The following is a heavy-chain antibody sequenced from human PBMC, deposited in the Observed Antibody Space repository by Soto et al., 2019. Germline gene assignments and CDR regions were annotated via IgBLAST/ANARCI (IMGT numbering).Heavy chain of an antibody. CDR2: INAGNGNT. CDR1: GYTFTSYA. J-gene: IGHJ4*02. D-gene: IGHD3-16*01. V-gene: IGHV1-3*01. CDR3: ARSRTMITFGGVIAPY. Sequence: QVQLVQSGAEVKKPGASVKVSCQASGYTFTSYAMHWVRQAPGQRLEWMGWINAGNGNTKYSQKFQGRVTITRDTSASTAYMELSSLRSEDTAVYYCARSRTMITFGGVIAPYWGQGTLVTVSS.